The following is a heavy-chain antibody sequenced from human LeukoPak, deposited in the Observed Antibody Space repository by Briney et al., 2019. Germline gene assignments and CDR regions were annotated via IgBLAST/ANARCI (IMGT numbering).Heavy chain of an antibody. CDR3: ARGLMVRGYYFDY. V-gene: IGHV3-66*01. CDR1: GFTVSSNY. J-gene: IGHJ4*02. D-gene: IGHD3-10*01. CDR2: IYSGGST. Sequence: GRSLRLSCAASGFTVSSNYMSWVRQAPGKGLEWVSVIYSGGSTYYADSVKGRFTISRDNSKNTLYLQMNSLRAEDTAVYYCARGLMVRGYYFDYWGQGTLVTVSS.